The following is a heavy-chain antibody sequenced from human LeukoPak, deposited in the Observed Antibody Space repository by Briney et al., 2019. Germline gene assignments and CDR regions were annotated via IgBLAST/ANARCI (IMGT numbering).Heavy chain of an antibody. D-gene: IGHD2-15*01. Sequence: GGSLRLSCAASGFTFSSYAMSWVRQAPGKGLEWVSAISGSGGSTYYADSVKGRFTISRDNSKNTLYLQMNSLRVEDTAVYYCAFPSLGYCSGGSCYWFGHFFQHWGQGTLVTVSS. CDR1: GFTFSSYA. J-gene: IGHJ1*01. CDR3: AFPSLGYCSGGSCYWFGHFFQH. V-gene: IGHV3-23*01. CDR2: ISGSGGST.